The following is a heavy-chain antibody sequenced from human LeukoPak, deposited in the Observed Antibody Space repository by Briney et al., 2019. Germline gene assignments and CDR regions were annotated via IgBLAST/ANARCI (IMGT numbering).Heavy chain of an antibody. V-gene: IGHV1-2*02. D-gene: IGHD6-19*01. Sequence: ASVKVSCKASGYTFTGYYMHWVRQAPGQGLEWMGWINPNSGGTNYAQKFQGRVTMTRDTSISTAYMELSRLRSDDTAVYYCARDSSGTHGDWFDPWGQGTLVTVSS. CDR1: GYTFTGYY. CDR3: ARDSSGTHGDWFDP. CDR2: INPNSGGT. J-gene: IGHJ5*02.